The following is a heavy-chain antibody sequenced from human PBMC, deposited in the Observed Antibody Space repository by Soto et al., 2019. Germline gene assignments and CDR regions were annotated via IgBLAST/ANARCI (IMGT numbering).Heavy chain of an antibody. CDR1: GFTFSSHA. Sequence: PGGSLRLSCAASGFTFSSHAMSWVRQAPGKGLEWVSALSASGASTYYADSVQGRFTISRDNSKNTLYLQMNSLRAEDTALYFCAKGHTAMPFAMDVWGQGTTVTVSS. J-gene: IGHJ6*02. D-gene: IGHD5-18*01. V-gene: IGHV3-23*01. CDR2: LSASGAST. CDR3: AKGHTAMPFAMDV.